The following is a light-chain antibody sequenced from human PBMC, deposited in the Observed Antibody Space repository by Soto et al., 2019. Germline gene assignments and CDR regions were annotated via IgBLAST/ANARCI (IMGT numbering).Light chain of an antibody. Sequence: EIVMTQSPATLSVSPGERATLSCRASQSVSSNLALYQQKPGQTPKLLLYVASTRATGITPRFSGSGSGTEFPLTFGSLPSEDFAVYYWQQYNVRPLTFGGGTKVEFK. CDR1: QSVSSN. V-gene: IGKV3-15*01. CDR2: VAS. CDR3: QQYNVRPLT. J-gene: IGKJ4*01.